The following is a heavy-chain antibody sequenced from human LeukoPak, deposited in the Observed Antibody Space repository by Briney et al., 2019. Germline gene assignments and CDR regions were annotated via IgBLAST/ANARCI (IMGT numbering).Heavy chain of an antibody. Sequence: GGSLRLSCAASGFTFSNYAMHWVRQAPGKGLEWVAVISFDATKEYFAKSVKGRFTISRDNPKSTLFLQMHSLRVEDTALYFCARFKVGSNTTQKNAFDIWGRGTVVTVSS. D-gene: IGHD1-26*01. CDR3: ARFKVGSNTTQKNAFDI. CDR2: ISFDATKE. V-gene: IGHV3-30*01. CDR1: GFTFSNYA. J-gene: IGHJ3*02.